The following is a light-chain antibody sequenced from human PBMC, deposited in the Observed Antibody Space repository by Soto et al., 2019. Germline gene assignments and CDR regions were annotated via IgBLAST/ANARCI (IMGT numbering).Light chain of an antibody. CDR2: DAS. V-gene: IGKV3-11*01. CDR3: QHRHN. J-gene: IGKJ3*01. CDR1: QSVSSD. Sequence: PGARATLSCRTSQSVSSDFAWYQHKPGQTPRLLIYDASNRATGIPARFSGSGSGTDFTLTISSLEPEDFAVYYCQHRHNFGPGTKVDIK.